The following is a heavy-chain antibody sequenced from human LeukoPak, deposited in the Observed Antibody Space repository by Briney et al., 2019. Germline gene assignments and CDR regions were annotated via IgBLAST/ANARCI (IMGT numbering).Heavy chain of an antibody. Sequence: PGGSLRLSCAASGFTFSSYWMSWVRQAPGKGLEWVANIKQDGSEKYYVDSVKGRFTISRDNAKNSLYLQMNSLRAEDTAVYYRARDGSSGYNDYWGQGTLVTVSS. V-gene: IGHV3-7*01. D-gene: IGHD3-22*01. CDR1: GFTFSSYW. CDR3: ARDGSSGYNDY. J-gene: IGHJ4*02. CDR2: IKQDGSEK.